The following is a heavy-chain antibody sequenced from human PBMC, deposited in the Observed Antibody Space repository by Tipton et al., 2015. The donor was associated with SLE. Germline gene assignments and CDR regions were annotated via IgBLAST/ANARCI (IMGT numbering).Heavy chain of an antibody. J-gene: IGHJ4*02. D-gene: IGHD2-15*01. Sequence: QSGAEVKKPGSSVKVSCKASGGTFSSYAISWVRQAPGQGLEWMGWISAYNGNTNYGHGRVTLTTDTSTSTAYMELWSLTPDDTAVYYCARAGGSGGSCAYWGQGTLVTVSS. CDR2: ISAYNGNT. CDR1: GGTFSSYA. CDR3: ARAGGSGGSCAY. V-gene: IGHV1-18*01.